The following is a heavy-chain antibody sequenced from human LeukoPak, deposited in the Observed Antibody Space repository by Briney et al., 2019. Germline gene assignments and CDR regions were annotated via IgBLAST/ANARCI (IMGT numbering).Heavy chain of an antibody. Sequence: SETLSLTCTVSGGSISSSRYYWGWIRQPPGKGLEWIGTIYYSESTYYNPSLKSRVTISVDTSKNQFSLRLNSVTAADTAMYYCAEGMGSAVAGADEYFQHWGQGTLVTVSS. CDR2: IYYSEST. CDR1: GGSISSSRYY. CDR3: AEGMGSAVAGADEYFQH. V-gene: IGHV4-39*01. D-gene: IGHD6-19*01. J-gene: IGHJ1*01.